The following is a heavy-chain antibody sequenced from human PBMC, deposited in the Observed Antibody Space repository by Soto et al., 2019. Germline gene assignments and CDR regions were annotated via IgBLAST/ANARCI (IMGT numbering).Heavy chain of an antibody. CDR3: ARVPNAASQQLFTESKRYNWFDP. V-gene: IGHV4-31*03. J-gene: IGHJ5*02. CDR1: GGSISSGGYY. CDR2: IYYSGST. Sequence: PSETLSLTCTVSGGSISSGGYYWSWIRQHPGKGLEWIGYIYYSGSTYYNPSLKSRVTISVDTSKNQFSLELSSVTAADTAVYYCARVPNAASQQLFTESKRYNWFDPWGQGTLVTVSS. D-gene: IGHD6-13*01.